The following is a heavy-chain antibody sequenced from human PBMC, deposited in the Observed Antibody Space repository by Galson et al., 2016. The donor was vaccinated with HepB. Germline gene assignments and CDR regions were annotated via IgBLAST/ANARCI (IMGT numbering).Heavy chain of an antibody. CDR1: GYTFTSYT. Sequence: SVKVSCKASGYTFTSYTMHWVRQAPGQRLEWMGWINAGKGYTRYSQKFQGRVTITRDTSASTAYMELSSLRSEDTAVYYCARPDYWGHGTLVTVSS. V-gene: IGHV1-3*01. J-gene: IGHJ4*01. CDR2: INAGKGYT. CDR3: ARPDY.